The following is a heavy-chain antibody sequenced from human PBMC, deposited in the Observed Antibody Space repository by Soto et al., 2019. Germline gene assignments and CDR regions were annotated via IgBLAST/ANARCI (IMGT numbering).Heavy chain of an antibody. CDR2: IYYSGST. CDR3: ARSEPAAHVPPYDP. V-gene: IGHV4-61*01. J-gene: IGHJ5*02. D-gene: IGHD2-2*01. Sequence: PSEALSLTCPVSGCSVSSGSYYGSWIRQPPGKGLEWIGYIYYSGSTNYTPSLKSRVTISVDTSKNQFSLKLSSVTAADTAVYYCARSEPAAHVPPYDPWGQGTLVTVPS. CDR1: GCSVSSGSYY.